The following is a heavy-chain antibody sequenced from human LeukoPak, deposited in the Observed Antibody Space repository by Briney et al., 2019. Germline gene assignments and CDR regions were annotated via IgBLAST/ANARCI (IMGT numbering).Heavy chain of an antibody. CDR3: ARQDEGYAFDY. J-gene: IGHJ4*02. Sequence: GESLKISCKGSGYSFTSYWIGWVRQMPGKGLEWMGIINPGDSDTRYSPSLQGQVIISVDKSISTAYLQWSSLKASDTAMYYCARQDEGYAFDYWGQGNLVTGSS. CDR1: GYSFTSYW. CDR2: INPGDSDT. V-gene: IGHV5-51*01. D-gene: IGHD2-15*01.